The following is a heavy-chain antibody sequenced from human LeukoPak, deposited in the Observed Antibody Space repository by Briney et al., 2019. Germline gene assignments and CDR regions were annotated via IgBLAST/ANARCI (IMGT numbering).Heavy chain of an antibody. D-gene: IGHD2-21*02. V-gene: IGHV3-74*01. CDR3: ARDRLGYCGGDCPPNY. CDR2: INSDGSST. Sequence: RPGGSLRLSCAASGFTVSSNYMSWVRQAPGKGLVWVSRINSDGSSTSYADSVKGRLTISRDNAKNTLYLQMNSLRAEDTAAYYCARDRLGYCGGDCPPNYWGQGTLVTVSS. J-gene: IGHJ4*02. CDR1: GFTVSSNY.